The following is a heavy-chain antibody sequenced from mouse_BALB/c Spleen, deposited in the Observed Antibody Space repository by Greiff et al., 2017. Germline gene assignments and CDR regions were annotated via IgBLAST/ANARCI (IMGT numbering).Heavy chain of an antibody. CDR3: AREGDWFAY. J-gene: IGHJ3*01. V-gene: IGHV1-4*01. CDR2: INPSSGYT. Sequence: VKLMESGAELARPGASVKMSCKASGYTFTSYTMHWVKQRPGQGLEWIGYINPSSGYTNYNQKFKDKATLTADKSSSTAYMQLSSLTSEDSAVYYCAREGDWFAYWGQGTLVTVSA. CDR1: GYTFTSYT.